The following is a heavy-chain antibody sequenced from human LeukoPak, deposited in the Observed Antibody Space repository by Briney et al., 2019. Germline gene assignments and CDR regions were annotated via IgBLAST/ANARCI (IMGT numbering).Heavy chain of an antibody. CDR2: ITGSDGSS. CDR3: AKWGDYDILTGYYVPDY. J-gene: IGHJ4*02. V-gene: IGHV3-23*01. D-gene: IGHD3-9*01. CDR1: GFTFTNYA. Sequence: GTSLRLSCVASGFTFTNYAMSWVRQAPGKGLEWVSAITGSDGSSYYADSVKGRFTISRDNSKNTLYLQVNSLRAEDTAVYYCAKWGDYDILTGYYVPDYSGQGTLVTVSS.